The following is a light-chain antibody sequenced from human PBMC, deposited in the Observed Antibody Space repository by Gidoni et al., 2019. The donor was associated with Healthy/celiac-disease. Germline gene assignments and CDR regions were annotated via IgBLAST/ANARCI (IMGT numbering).Light chain of an antibody. J-gene: IGKJ2*01. Sequence: DIQIARSPSSLSASVGDRVTITCRASQSMSSYLYWYQQKPVKAPNLLIYAASSLQSGGPSRFSGSGSGTDFTLTISSLQPGDFATYYCQQSYSTPPTFGQGTKLEIK. CDR2: AAS. V-gene: IGKV1-39*01. CDR3: QQSYSTPPT. CDR1: QSMSSY.